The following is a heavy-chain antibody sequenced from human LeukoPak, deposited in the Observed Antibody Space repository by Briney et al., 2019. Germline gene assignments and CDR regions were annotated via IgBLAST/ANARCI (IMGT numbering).Heavy chain of an antibody. V-gene: IGHV3-30*04. CDR2: ISYDGSNK. D-gene: IGHD5-24*01. J-gene: IGHJ3*02. CDR1: GFTFSSYA. Sequence: GRSLRLSCAASGFTFSSYAMHWVRQAPGKGLEWVAVISYDGSNKYYADSVKGRFTISRDNSKNTLYLQMNSLRAEDTAVYYCARPLSRDGHNYRSDAFDIWGQGTMVTVSS. CDR3: ARPLSRDGHNYRSDAFDI.